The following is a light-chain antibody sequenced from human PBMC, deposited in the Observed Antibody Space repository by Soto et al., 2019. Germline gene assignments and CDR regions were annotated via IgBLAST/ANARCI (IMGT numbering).Light chain of an antibody. CDR3: CSFAGSYSYV. CDR2: DVT. J-gene: IGLJ1*01. Sequence: QSVLTQPRSVSASPGQSATISCTGTSSDVGRYDYVSWYQQHPGKAPKLIVYDVTERPSGVPDRFSGSKSGNTASLTISVLQAEDEADYSCCSFAGSYSYVFGTGTKVTVL. V-gene: IGLV2-11*01. CDR1: SSDVGRYDY.